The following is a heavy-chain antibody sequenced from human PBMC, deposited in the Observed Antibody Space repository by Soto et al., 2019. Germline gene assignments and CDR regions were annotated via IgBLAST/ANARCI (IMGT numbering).Heavy chain of an antibody. CDR1: GFTFSSYA. CDR2: ISGSGGST. D-gene: IGHD6-19*01. J-gene: IGHJ4*02. Sequence: EVQLLESGGGLVQPGGSLRFSCAASGFTFSSYAMSWVRQAPGKGLEWVSVISGSGGSTYYADSVKGRFTISRDNSKNTLYLQMNSLRAEDTAVYYCASRSSGWYFDYWGQGTLVTVSS. V-gene: IGHV3-23*01. CDR3: ASRSSGWYFDY.